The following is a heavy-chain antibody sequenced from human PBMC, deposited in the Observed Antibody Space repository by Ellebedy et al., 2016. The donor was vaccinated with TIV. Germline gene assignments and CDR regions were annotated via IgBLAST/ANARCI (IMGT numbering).Heavy chain of an antibody. CDR2: IYPSDSDT. V-gene: IGHV5-51*01. CDR1: GYSFTSSW. Sequence: KVSCKGSGYSFTSSWIGWARQMPGKGLELMGIIYPSDSDTKYSPSFQGQVTISADKSINTAYLQWSSLKASDTAMYYCAKKRRDGYNAPMDVWGQGTTVTVTS. CDR3: AKKRRDGYNAPMDV. J-gene: IGHJ6*02. D-gene: IGHD5-24*01.